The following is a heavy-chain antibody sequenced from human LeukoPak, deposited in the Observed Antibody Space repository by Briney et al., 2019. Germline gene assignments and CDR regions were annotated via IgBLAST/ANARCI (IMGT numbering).Heavy chain of an antibody. V-gene: IGHV3-21*01. D-gene: IGHD6-19*01. CDR1: GFTFSSYS. J-gene: IGHJ4*02. CDR3: ARGGHRAGYSSGWYTGEFDY. Sequence: PGGSLRLSCAASGFTFSSYSMNWVRQAPGKGLEWVSSISSSSYIYYADSVKGRFTISRDNAKNSLYLQMNSLRAEDTAVYYCARGGHRAGYSSGWYTGEFDYWGQGTLVTVSS. CDR2: ISSSSYI.